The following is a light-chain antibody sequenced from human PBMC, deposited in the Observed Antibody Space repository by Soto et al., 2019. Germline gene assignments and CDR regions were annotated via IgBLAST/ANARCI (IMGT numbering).Light chain of an antibody. Sequence: DIVMTQSPDSLAVSLGERATINCKSSQSVLYSSNNKNYLAWYQQKPGQPPKLLIYWASTRESGVPDRFSGRGSGTDFTLTISRLQAEDVAVYYCQQYYSPWTFGQGTKVELK. CDR1: QSVLYSSNNKNY. CDR2: WAS. V-gene: IGKV4-1*01. CDR3: QQYYSPWT. J-gene: IGKJ1*01.